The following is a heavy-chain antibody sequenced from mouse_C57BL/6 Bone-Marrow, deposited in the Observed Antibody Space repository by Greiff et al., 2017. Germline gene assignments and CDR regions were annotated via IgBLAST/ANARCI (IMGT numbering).Heavy chain of an antibody. J-gene: IGHJ4*01. Sequence: QVQLQQSDAELVKPGASVKISCTASGYTFTDHTIHWMKQRPEQGLEWIGYIYPRDGSTKYNPKFQGKATLTADTSSSTAYMPLNSLTSEASAVSFCARPYAMDYWGQGASVTVSS. CDR3: ARPYAMDY. CDR2: IYPRDGST. V-gene: IGHV1-78*01. CDR1: GYTFTDHT.